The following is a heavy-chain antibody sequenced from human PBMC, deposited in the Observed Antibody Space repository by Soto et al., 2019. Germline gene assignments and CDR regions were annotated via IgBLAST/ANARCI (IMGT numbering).Heavy chain of an antibody. J-gene: IGHJ4*02. CDR2: ISGSGDST. V-gene: IGHV3-23*01. CDR1: GFTFSSYA. Sequence: EVQLLESGGGLVQPGGSLRLSCAASGFTFSSYAMRWVRQAPVKGLEWVSAISGSGDSTYYADSVKGRFTISRDNSKKTLYLQMNSLRAEDTAVYYCARRGSGSYYDYWGQGTLVTVSS. D-gene: IGHD1-26*01. CDR3: ARRGSGSYYDY.